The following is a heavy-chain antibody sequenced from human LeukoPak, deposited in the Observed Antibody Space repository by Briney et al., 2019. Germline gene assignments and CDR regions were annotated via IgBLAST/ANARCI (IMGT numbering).Heavy chain of an antibody. D-gene: IGHD3-16*01. CDR1: GLALSCNY. Sequence: GGALRLSCSASGLALSCNYMRWVRQPPGKGVEWVSVMHSDGSPYYADSVKGRFTISRDNLKNTLSLQMDSMRGEDDAVYYCSPDQVLRGSYRTYYYGMDVWGKGTTVTVSS. V-gene: IGHV3-53*01. CDR3: SPDQVLRGSYRTYYYGMDV. CDR2: MHSDGSP. J-gene: IGHJ6*04.